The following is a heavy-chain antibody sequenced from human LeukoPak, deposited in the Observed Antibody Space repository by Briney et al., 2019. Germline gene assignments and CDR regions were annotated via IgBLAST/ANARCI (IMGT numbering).Heavy chain of an antibody. D-gene: IGHD3-10*01. CDR1: GFTFSSYW. CDR3: ARASVTRGFDY. CDR2: VNTDGSIT. V-gene: IGHV3-74*01. Sequence: GGSLRLSCAASGFTFSSYWMHWVRQAPGKGLVWVSRVNTDGSITSHADSVKGRFTTSRDNAKNTLYLQMNSLIAEDTAVYYCARASVTRGFDYWGQGTLVTVSS. J-gene: IGHJ4*02.